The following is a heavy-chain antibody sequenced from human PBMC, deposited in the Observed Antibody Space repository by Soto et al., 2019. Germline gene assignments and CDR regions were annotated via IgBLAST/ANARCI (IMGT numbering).Heavy chain of an antibody. J-gene: IGHJ5*02. CDR3: AKEVVVVAARNWFDP. D-gene: IGHD2-15*01. CDR2: ISGSGGTT. Sequence: GSLRLSCAASGFTFSSYAMSWVRQAPGKGLEWVSAISGSGGTTYYTDSVRGRFTISRDNSKNTLYLQMNSLRAEDTAVYYCAKEVVVVAARNWFDPWGQGTLVTVSS. CDR1: GFTFSSYA. V-gene: IGHV3-23*01.